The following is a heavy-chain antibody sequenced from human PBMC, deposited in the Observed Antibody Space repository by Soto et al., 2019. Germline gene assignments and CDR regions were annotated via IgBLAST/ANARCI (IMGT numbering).Heavy chain of an antibody. D-gene: IGHD3-10*01. CDR3: ARQRRGVTYNWFDP. V-gene: IGHV4-39*01. CDR1: GGSISSSSYY. Sequence: QLQLQESGPGLVKPSETLSLTCTVSGGSISSSSYYWGWIRQPPGKGLEWIGSIYYSGSTYYNPSLQGRVTIAVDASKSQFSLKLSSVTAADTAVYYCARQRRGVTYNWFDPWGQGTLVTVSS. CDR2: IYYSGST. J-gene: IGHJ5*02.